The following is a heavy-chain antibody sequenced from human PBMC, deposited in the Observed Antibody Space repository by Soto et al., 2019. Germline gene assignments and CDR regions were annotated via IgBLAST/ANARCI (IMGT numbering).Heavy chain of an antibody. Sequence: GGYLRLSCAASGFTFSDYYMSWIRQAPGKGLEWVSYISSSSSYTNYADSVKGRFTITRDNAKNSLYLQMNSLRAEDTAVYYCARASYGDYGGLMDYWGQGTLVTVSS. CDR2: ISSSSSYT. J-gene: IGHJ4*02. D-gene: IGHD4-17*01. CDR3: ARASYGDYGGLMDY. V-gene: IGHV3-11*06. CDR1: GFTFSDYY.